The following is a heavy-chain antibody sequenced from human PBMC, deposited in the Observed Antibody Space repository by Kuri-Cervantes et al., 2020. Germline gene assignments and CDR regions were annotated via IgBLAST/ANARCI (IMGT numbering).Heavy chain of an antibody. CDR1: GFTFRSYA. D-gene: IGHD3-22*01. J-gene: IGHJ6*03. CDR2: ISGSGVST. CDR3: ARSWTPSYYYDSSGGVYMDV. V-gene: IGHV3-23*01. Sequence: LSLTCAASGFTFRSYAMTWVRQAPGKGLEWVSGISGSGVSTYYTDSVKGRFTIPRDTSKNTLYLQMNSLRAEDTAVYYCARSWTPSYYYDSSGGVYMDVWGKGTTVTVSS.